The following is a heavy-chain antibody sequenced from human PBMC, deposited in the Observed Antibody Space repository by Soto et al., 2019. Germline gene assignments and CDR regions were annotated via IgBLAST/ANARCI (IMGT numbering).Heavy chain of an antibody. J-gene: IGHJ4*02. CDR3: ARGVAAGYDY. Sequence: KVSCKASGYTFTSYDINWVRQATGQGLEWMGWMSPNSGNTGYAQKFQGRVTMTRDTSISTAFMEVGSLTFEDTAVYFCARGVAAGYDYWGQGTLVTVSS. CDR1: GYTFTSYD. V-gene: IGHV1-8*01. D-gene: IGHD6-13*01. CDR2: MSPNSGNT.